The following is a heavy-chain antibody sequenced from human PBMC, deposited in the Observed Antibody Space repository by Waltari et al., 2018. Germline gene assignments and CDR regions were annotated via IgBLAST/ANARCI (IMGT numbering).Heavy chain of an antibody. CDR2: ISYDGSNK. D-gene: IGHD3-22*01. CDR1: GFTFSSYG. Sequence: QVQLVESGGGVVQPGRSLRLSCAASGFTFSSYGMHWVRQAPGKGLDWVAVISYDGSNKYYADSVKGRFTISRDNSKNTLSLQMNSLRAEDTAVYYCAKENYYDRSGYSNPLDYWGQGTLVTVSS. V-gene: IGHV3-30*18. CDR3: AKENYYDRSGYSNPLDY. J-gene: IGHJ4*02.